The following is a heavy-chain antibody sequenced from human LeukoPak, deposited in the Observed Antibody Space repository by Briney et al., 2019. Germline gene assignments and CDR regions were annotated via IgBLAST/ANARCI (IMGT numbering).Heavy chain of an antibody. Sequence: PSETLSLTCAVYGGSLSGYYWSWIRQPPGKGLEWIGEINHSGSTNYNPSLKSRVTISVDTSKNQFSLKLSSVTAADTAVYYCARSPYGDYSYYFDYWGQGTLVTVSS. V-gene: IGHV4-34*01. CDR2: INHSGST. CDR1: GGSLSGYY. D-gene: IGHD4-17*01. J-gene: IGHJ4*02. CDR3: ARSPYGDYSYYFDY.